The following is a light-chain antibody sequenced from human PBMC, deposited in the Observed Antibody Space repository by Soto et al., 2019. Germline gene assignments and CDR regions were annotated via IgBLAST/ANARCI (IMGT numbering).Light chain of an antibody. J-gene: IGKJ4*01. Sequence: DIVMTQSPAILSVSPGERATLSCRASQSVETFLAWFQHKAGQAPRLLIFGASTRAAGVPARFSGGGSGTEFTLTIDSLRSEDFAVYFCQQYRAWPPGTFGGGTKVEIK. CDR2: GAS. CDR3: QQYRAWPPGT. CDR1: QSVETF. V-gene: IGKV3-15*01.